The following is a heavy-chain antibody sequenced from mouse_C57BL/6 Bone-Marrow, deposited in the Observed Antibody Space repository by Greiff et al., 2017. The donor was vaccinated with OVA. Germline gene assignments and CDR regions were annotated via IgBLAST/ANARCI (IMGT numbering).Heavy chain of an antibody. CDR3: VRELGQGGFAY. V-gene: IGHV10-1*01. J-gene: IGHJ3*01. CDR2: IRSKSNNYAT. D-gene: IGHD4-1*01. Sequence: DVKLVESGGGLVQPKGSLKLSCAASGFSFNTYAMNWVRQAPGKGLEWVARIRSKSNNYATYYADSVKDRFTISRDDSESMLYLQMNNLKTEDTAMYYCVRELGQGGFAYWGQGTLVTVSA. CDR1: GFSFNTYA.